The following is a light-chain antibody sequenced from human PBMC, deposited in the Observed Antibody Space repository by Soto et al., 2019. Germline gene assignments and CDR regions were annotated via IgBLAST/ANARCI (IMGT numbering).Light chain of an antibody. V-gene: IGLV2-8*01. J-gene: IGLJ3*02. CDR3: SSYAGSNLWV. Sequence: QSALTQSPSASGSPGQSVTISGTGTSSDVGNYKYVSWYQQHPGKAPKLMIYEVSKRPSGVPDRFSGSKSGNTASLTVSGLQVEDEADYYSSSYAGSNLWVFGGGTKLTVL. CDR2: EVS. CDR1: SSDVGNYKY.